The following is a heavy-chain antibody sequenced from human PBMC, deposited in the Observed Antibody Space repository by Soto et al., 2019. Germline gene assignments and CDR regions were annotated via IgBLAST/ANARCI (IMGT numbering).Heavy chain of an antibody. J-gene: IGHJ3*02. CDR2: IIPIFGTA. Sequence: SVKVSCKASGGTFSRYAISWVRQAPGQGLEWMGGIIPIFGTANYAQKFQGRVTITADESTSTAYMELSSLRSEDTAVYYCASPGVAAHPFRPHAIDIWGQGTMVTVSS. V-gene: IGHV1-69*13. CDR3: ASPGVAAHPFRPHAIDI. D-gene: IGHD6-6*01. CDR1: GGTFSRYA.